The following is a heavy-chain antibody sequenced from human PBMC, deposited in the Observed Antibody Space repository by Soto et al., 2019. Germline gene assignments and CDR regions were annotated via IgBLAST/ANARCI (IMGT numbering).Heavy chain of an antibody. CDR3: AGDPIYGDYHCNCFAP. Sequence: EVQLVESGGGLVKPGGSLRLSCAASGFTFSNYSMNWVRQAPGKGLEWVSSISNSSSYIHYPDSVKGRFTISRDNAQNSLYLQMNSLKADDTAVYYCAGDPIYGDYHCNCFAPWGQGSLVTVAS. CDR1: GFTFSNYS. CDR2: ISNSSSYI. D-gene: IGHD4-17*01. V-gene: IGHV3-21*01. J-gene: IGHJ5*02.